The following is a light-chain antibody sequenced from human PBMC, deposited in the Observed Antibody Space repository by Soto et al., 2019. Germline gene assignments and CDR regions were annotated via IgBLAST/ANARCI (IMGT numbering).Light chain of an antibody. CDR2: GNS. CDR3: QSYDSSLSGWVV. Sequence: QSVLTQPPSVSGAPGQRVTISCTGSSSNIGAGYDVHWYQQLPGTAPKLLIYGNSNRPSGVPVRFSGSKSGTSASLAITGLQAEDEADYYCQSYDSSLSGWVVFGGGTKLTVL. CDR1: SSNIGAGYD. V-gene: IGLV1-40*01. J-gene: IGLJ2*01.